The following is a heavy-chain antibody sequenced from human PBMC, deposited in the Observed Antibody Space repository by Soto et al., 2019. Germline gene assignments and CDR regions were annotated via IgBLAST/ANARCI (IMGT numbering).Heavy chain of an antibody. CDR3: ASPPRATVTDNIFDF. CDR2: ISGSDGST. Sequence: GGSLRLSCAASGFTFNSYAMNWVRQAPGKGLEWVSGISGSDGSTYYSDSVKGRFTISRDNSKNTLHLQMTGLRAEDTALYYCASPPRATVTDNIFDFWGQGTLVTVSS. CDR1: GFTFNSYA. D-gene: IGHD4-17*01. V-gene: IGHV3-23*01. J-gene: IGHJ4*02.